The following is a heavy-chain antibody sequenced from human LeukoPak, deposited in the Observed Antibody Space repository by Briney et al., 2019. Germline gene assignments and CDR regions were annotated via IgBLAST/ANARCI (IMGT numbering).Heavy chain of an antibody. V-gene: IGHV3-21*01. Sequence: PGGSLRLSCEASGFTFSFYSMNWVRQAPGKGLEWVSSLSSSSSKVSYVDSVKGRFTISRDNAKNSLYLQMDSLRGEDTAVYYCTRDGIGPHDFWGQGTLVTVSS. CDR1: GFTFSFYS. CDR3: TRDGIGPHDF. J-gene: IGHJ4*02. CDR2: LSSSSSKV.